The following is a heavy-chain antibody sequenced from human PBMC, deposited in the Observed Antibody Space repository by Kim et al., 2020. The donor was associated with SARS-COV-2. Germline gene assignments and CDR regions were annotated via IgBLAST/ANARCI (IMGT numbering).Heavy chain of an antibody. Sequence: GGSLRLSCAASGFTVSSNYMSWVRQAPGKGLEWVSVIYSGGSTYYADSVKGRFTISRDNSKNTLYLQMNSLRAEDTAVYYCARTGVGLRYFDWLTIDYWGQGTLVTVSS. CDR1: GFTVSSNY. V-gene: IGHV3-53*01. CDR3: ARTGVGLRYFDWLTIDY. J-gene: IGHJ4*02. CDR2: IYSGGST. D-gene: IGHD3-9*01.